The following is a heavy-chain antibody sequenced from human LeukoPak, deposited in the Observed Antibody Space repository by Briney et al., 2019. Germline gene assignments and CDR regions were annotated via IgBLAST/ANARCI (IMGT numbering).Heavy chain of an antibody. CDR3: AKGSIAAAGTHFDY. CDR2: ISGSGGST. D-gene: IGHD6-13*01. V-gene: IGHV3-23*01. Sequence: GGSLRLSCAASGFTFSSYAMSWVRQAPGKGLDRVSAISGSGGSTYYADSVKGRFTISRDNSKNTLYLQMNSLRAEDTAVYYCAKGSIAAAGTHFDYWGQGTLVTVSS. J-gene: IGHJ4*02. CDR1: GFTFSSYA.